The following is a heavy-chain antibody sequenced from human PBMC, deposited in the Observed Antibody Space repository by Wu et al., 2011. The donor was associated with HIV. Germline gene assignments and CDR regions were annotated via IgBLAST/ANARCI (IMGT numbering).Heavy chain of an antibody. Sequence: VQLVQSGAGGEGSLGSSGRRSPCKASGDTFNNYAISWVQQAPGKGLEWMGLVDPEAGQAIYAEKFQGRVTITADTSIDTAYLDLSSLTSEDAAVYFCATISRHGASDFLFYYMDVWGKGTSVTVSS. CDR3: ATISRHGASDFLFYYMDV. V-gene: IGHV1-69-2*01. CDR1: GDTFNNYA. D-gene: IGHD1-26*01. J-gene: IGHJ6*03. CDR2: VDPEAGQA.